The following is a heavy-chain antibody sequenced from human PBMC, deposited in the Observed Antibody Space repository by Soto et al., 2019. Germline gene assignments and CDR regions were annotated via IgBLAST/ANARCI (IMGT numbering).Heavy chain of an antibody. CDR3: ARDKTDSGYYTNGLDP. J-gene: IGHJ5*02. Sequence: QVHLMQSGAEVKKPGSSVKVSCKASGGTFGSDAITWVRQAPGQGLEWVGRIIPIFGTTNYAQNLQGRVTISADTSTLTSYMELHSLTSDDTALYYCARDKTDSGYYTNGLDPWGQGTQVTVSS. D-gene: IGHD3-22*01. V-gene: IGHV1-69*06. CDR2: IIPIFGTT. CDR1: GGTFGSDA.